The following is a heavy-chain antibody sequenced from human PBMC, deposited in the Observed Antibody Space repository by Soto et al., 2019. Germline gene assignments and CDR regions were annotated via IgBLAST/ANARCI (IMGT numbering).Heavy chain of an antibody. V-gene: IGHV4-31*03. CDR1: GAALNSGNYY. D-gene: IGHD2-21*01. J-gene: IGHJ5*02. CDR3: ARLRIATNNYKWFDP. CDR2: ICVTGAV. Sequence: KPSETLSLTCSVSGAALNSGNYYWSWIRQVPGKGLEWIGHICVTGAVDYNPSLRDRITISQDTSERQFSLNLRLVTAADTAVYYCARLRIATNNYKWFDPWGQGTLVTVSS.